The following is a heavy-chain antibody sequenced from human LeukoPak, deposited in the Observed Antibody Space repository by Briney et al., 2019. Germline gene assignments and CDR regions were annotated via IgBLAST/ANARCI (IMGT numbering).Heavy chain of an antibody. J-gene: IGHJ4*02. CDR1: GFTFSSYS. V-gene: IGHV3-21*01. Sequence: GGSLRLSCAASGFTFSSYSMNWVRQAPGKGLEWVSCISSSSRYIYYADSVKGRFTISRDNAKNSLNLQMNSLRAEDTAVYYCAREGDSGYVELDSWGQGTLVSVSS. D-gene: IGHD5-12*01. CDR3: AREGDSGYVELDS. CDR2: ISSSSRYI.